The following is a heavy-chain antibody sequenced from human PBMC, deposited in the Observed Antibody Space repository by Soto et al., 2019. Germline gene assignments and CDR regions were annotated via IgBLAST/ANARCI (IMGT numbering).Heavy chain of an antibody. CDR3: ARDVYYDFWSGYGMDV. Sequence: SETLSLTCTVSGGSISSGDYYWSWIRQPPGKGLEWIGYIYYSGSTYYNPSLKSRVTISVDTSKNQFSLKLSSVTAADTAMYYCARDVYYDFWSGYGMDVWGQGTTVTVSS. CDR2: IYYSGST. V-gene: IGHV4-30-4*01. D-gene: IGHD3-3*01. J-gene: IGHJ6*02. CDR1: GGSISSGDYY.